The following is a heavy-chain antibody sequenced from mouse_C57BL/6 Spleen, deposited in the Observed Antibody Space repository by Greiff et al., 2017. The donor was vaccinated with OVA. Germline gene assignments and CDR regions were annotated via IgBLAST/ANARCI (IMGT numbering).Heavy chain of an antibody. Sequence: EVQLQESGPELVKPGASVKISCKASGYTFTDYYMNWVKQSHGKSLEWIGDINPNNGGTSYNQKFKGKATLTVDKSSSTAYMELRSLTSEDSAVYYCARLLRWGFAYWGQGTLVTVSA. J-gene: IGHJ3*01. V-gene: IGHV1-26*01. D-gene: IGHD1-1*01. CDR2: INPNNGGT. CDR3: ARLLRWGFAY. CDR1: GYTFTDYY.